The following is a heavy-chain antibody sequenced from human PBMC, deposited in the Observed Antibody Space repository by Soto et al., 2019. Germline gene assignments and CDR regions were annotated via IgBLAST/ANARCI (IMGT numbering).Heavy chain of an antibody. D-gene: IGHD3-16*01. V-gene: IGHV4-59*12. CDR2: VYYSGST. Sequence: SQTLSLTCDVSGGSFSDNYWTWIRQVPGKGLEWIGYVYYSGSTNYNPSLKSRVTISVDASKQQFSLKLTSVTAADTALYYCTAGTLGAVWTPLDDWGQGILVTVSS. CDR3: TAGTLGAVWTPLDD. CDR1: GGSFSDNY. J-gene: IGHJ4*02.